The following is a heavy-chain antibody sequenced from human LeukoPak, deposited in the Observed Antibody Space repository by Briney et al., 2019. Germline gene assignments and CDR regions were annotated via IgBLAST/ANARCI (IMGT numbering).Heavy chain of an antibody. J-gene: IGHJ4*02. V-gene: IGHV3-64*04. CDR3: AKSIESVARPLDS. CDR2: ISKNGDDT. Sequence: GGSLRLSCSASGFTFSDYPMHWVRQTPGKGLEYVSAISKNGDDTYYADSVKGRFTISRDNFRHTLYLQIISLRAEDTALYFCAKSIESVARPLDSWGLGTLVTVSS. D-gene: IGHD3-16*02. CDR1: GFTFSDYP.